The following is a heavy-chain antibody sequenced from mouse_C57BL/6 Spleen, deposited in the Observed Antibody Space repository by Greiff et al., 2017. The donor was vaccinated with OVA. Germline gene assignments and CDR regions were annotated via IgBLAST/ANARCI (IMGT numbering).Heavy chain of an antibody. J-gene: IGHJ4*01. D-gene: IGHD4-1*01. Sequence: VQLQQPGAELVRPGSSVKLSCKASGYTFTSYWMHWVKQRPIQGLEWIGNIDPSDSETHYNQKFKDKATLTVDKSSSTAYMQLSSLTSEDSAVYYCASELGYYAMDYWGQGTSVTVSS. CDR1: GYTFTSYW. CDR2: IDPSDSET. CDR3: ASELGYYAMDY. V-gene: IGHV1-52*01.